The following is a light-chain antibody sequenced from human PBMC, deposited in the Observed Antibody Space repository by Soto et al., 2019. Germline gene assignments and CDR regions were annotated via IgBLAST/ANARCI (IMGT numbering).Light chain of an antibody. CDR3: QQCGTSPLT. V-gene: IGKV3-20*01. J-gene: IGKJ4*01. CDR1: QSVSSNN. CDR2: GAS. Sequence: ETVLTQSPGTLSLSPGERATLSCRASQSVSSNNLAWYQHKPGQAPRFLIYGASSRATGIPDRFSGSGSGTDFTLTISRLEPEDFAVYYCQQCGTSPLTFGGGTKVEIK.